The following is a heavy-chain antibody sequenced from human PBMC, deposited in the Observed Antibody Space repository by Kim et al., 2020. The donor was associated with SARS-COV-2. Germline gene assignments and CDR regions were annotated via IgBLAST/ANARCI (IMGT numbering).Heavy chain of an antibody. D-gene: IGHD3-3*01. J-gene: IGHJ4*02. CDR3: ASVRFLEWTHDF. CDR1: GYSITSGYYY. Sequence: SETLSLTCTVSGYSITSGYYYWSWIRQSPGKGLEWIGFIYHSGSTFYKASLKSRVSISVETSKNQFSLKLGPVTAADTAVYYCASVRFLEWTHDFWRQGPLATVSS. V-gene: IGHV4-30-4*01. CDR2: IYHSGST.